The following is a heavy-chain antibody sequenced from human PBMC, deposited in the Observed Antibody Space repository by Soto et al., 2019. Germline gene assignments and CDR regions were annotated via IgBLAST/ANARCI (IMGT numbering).Heavy chain of an antibody. Sequence: QVQLQESGPGLVKPSETLSLTCTVSGGSISSYYWSWIRQPPGKGLEWIGYIYYSGSTNYNPSLKSRVTISVHTSKNQFPLKLSSVTAADTAVYYCARIPPYGDRDYWCQGTLVTVSS. J-gene: IGHJ4*02. V-gene: IGHV4-59*08. D-gene: IGHD4-17*01. CDR1: GGSISSYY. CDR2: IYYSGST. CDR3: ARIPPYGDRDY.